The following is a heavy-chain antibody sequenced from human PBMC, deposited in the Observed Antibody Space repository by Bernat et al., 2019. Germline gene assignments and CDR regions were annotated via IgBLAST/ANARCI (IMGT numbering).Heavy chain of an antibody. D-gene: IGHD3-3*01. Sequence: QVQLQQWGAGLLKPSETLSLTCAVYGGSFSGYYWSWIRQPPGKGLEWIGEINHSGSTNYNPSLKSRVTISVDTSKNQFSLKLSSVTAADTAVYYCARGVYDFWSGYYRTNWFDPWGQGTLVTVSS. CDR1: GGSFSGYY. CDR2: INHSGST. CDR3: ARGVYDFWSGYYRTNWFDP. V-gene: IGHV4-34*01. J-gene: IGHJ5*02.